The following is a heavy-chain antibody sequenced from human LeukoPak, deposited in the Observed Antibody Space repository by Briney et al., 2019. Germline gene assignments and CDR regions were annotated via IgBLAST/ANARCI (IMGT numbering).Heavy chain of an antibody. J-gene: IGHJ6*02. CDR3: ASNVGMDV. V-gene: IGHV3-30*03. Sequence: GRSLRLSCAASGFTFSSYGMHWVREAPGKGLEWVAVISYDGSNKYYADSAKGRFTISRDNSKNTLYLQMNSLRAEDTAVYYCASNVGMDVWGQGTTVTVSS. CDR1: GFTFSSYG. CDR2: ISYDGSNK.